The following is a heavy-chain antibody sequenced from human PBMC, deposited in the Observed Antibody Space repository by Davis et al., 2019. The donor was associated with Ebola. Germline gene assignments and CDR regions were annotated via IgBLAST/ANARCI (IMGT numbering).Heavy chain of an antibody. CDR2: ISGSGGST. Sequence: GGSLRLSCAASGFTFSGYAMSWVRQAPGKGLEWVSAISGSGGSTYYPDSVKGRFTISRDNAKNTLYLQMNSLRAEDTAVYYCARPIAVAGSWFDPWGQGTLVTVSS. D-gene: IGHD6-19*01. V-gene: IGHV3-23*01. CDR3: ARPIAVAGSWFDP. CDR1: GFTFSGYA. J-gene: IGHJ5*02.